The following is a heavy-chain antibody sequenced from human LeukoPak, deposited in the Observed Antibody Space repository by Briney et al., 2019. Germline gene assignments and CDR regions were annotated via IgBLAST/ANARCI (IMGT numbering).Heavy chain of an antibody. CDR1: GYSFTSYW. J-gene: IGHJ4*02. Sequence: GESLKISCKGSGYSFTSYWIGWVRQMPGKSQQWMVIIYPGDSDTRYSPSFQGQVTISADKSISNAYLQWSSLKASDTAMYYCAMVRGVGYFDYWGQGTLVTVSS. CDR2: IYPGDSDT. CDR3: AMVRGVGYFDY. V-gene: IGHV5-51*01. D-gene: IGHD3-10*01.